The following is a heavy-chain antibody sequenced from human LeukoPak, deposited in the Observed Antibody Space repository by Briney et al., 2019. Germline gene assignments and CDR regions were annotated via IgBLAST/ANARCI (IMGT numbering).Heavy chain of an antibody. D-gene: IGHD3-3*01. V-gene: IGHV4-39*01. CDR1: GGSISSSSYY. CDR3: ARQYYDFWSGYYYYYGMDV. CDR2: IYYSGST. Sequence: SETLSLSCTVSGGSISSSSYYWGWIRQHPGTGLEWIGSIYYSGSTYYNPSLKSRVTISVDTSKNQFSLKLSSVTAADTAVYYCARQYYDFWSGYYYYYGMDVWGQGTTVTVSS. J-gene: IGHJ6*02.